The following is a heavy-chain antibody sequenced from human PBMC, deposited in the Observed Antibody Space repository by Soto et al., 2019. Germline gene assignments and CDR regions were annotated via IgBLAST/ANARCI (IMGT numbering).Heavy chain of an antibody. J-gene: IGHJ3*02. V-gene: IGHV3-23*01. CDR1: EFTSSNYA. Sequence: GGSLRLSCASSEFTSSNYAMYWVRQAPGRGLEWASHIGGTGGSPQYTDSVKGRFTISRDNSKNTLYLQMNSLRVEDTAVYYCAKDAVPYNKRHDGFDIWGQGTMVTVSS. CDR3: AKDAVPYNKRHDGFDI. CDR2: IGGTGGSP. D-gene: IGHD1-20*01.